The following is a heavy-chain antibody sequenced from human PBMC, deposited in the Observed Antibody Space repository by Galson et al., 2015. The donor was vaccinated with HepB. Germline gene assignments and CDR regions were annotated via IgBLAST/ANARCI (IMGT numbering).Heavy chain of an antibody. D-gene: IGHD2-21*02. J-gene: IGHJ4*02. Sequence: SVKVSCKASGYTFTSYVLHWVRQAPGQRLEWMGWINAGNGNTKYSQMFQGRVTITRDTSASTAYMELSSLRSEDTAVYYCASRVTGVGAYDYWGQGTLVTVSS. V-gene: IGHV1-3*01. CDR1: GYTFTSYV. CDR3: ASRVTGVGAYDY. CDR2: INAGNGNT.